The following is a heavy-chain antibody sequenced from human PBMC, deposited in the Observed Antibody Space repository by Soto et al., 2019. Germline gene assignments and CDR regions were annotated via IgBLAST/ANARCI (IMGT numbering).Heavy chain of an antibody. CDR2: INHSGST. D-gene: IGHD4-17*01. Sequence: QVQLQQWGAGLLKPSETLSLTCAVYGGSFSGYYWSWIRQPPGKGLEWIGEINHSGSTNYNPSLKSRVTTSVDTSKNHFSLKLSSVTASSTAVYYCARYSDYYSCDYWGQGTPVTVSS. J-gene: IGHJ4*02. CDR1: GGSFSGYY. V-gene: IGHV4-34*01. CDR3: ARYSDYYSCDY.